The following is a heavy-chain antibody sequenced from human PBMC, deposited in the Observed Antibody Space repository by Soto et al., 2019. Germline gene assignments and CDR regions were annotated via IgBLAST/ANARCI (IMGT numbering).Heavy chain of an antibody. CDR1: GFTFTSSA. J-gene: IGHJ6*02. CDR2: IVVGSGNT. CDR3: AATPYYDFWSGHYYGMDV. D-gene: IGHD3-3*01. V-gene: IGHV1-58*01. Sequence: EASVKVSCKASGFTFTSSAVQWVRQARGQRLEWIGWIVVGSGNTNYAQKFQERVTITRDMSTSTAYMELSSLRSEDTAVYYCAATPYYDFWSGHYYGMDVWGQVPTVTVSS.